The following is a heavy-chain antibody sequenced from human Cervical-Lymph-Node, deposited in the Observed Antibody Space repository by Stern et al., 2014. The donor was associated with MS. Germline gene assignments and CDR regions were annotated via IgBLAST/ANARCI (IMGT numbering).Heavy chain of an antibody. CDR3: ARGYRFFDD. D-gene: IGHD3-16*02. CDR1: GGSISSGSYY. CDR2: MFSSGNT. V-gene: IGHV4-61*02. J-gene: IGHJ4*02. Sequence: QAQLVQSGPGLVKPSQTLSLTCPVSGGSISSGSYYWSWIRQPAGKRLEWIGRMFSSGNTFYNPSLKSRVNISVDKSKNQVSLELSSVTAADTAVYYCARGYRFFDDWGQGTLVTVSS.